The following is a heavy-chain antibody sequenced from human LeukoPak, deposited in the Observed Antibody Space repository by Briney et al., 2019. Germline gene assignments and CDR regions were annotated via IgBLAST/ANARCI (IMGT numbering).Heavy chain of an antibody. V-gene: IGHV4-39*07. Sequence: PSETLSLTCTVSGASISSSSFCWGWIRQPPGKGLEWIANIYYNGRTYYNPSLKSRVTISVDTSKNQFSLKLSSVTAADTAVYYCARDHENWGQGTLVTVSS. CDR1: GASISSSSFC. CDR3: ARDHEN. CDR2: IYYNGRT. J-gene: IGHJ4*02.